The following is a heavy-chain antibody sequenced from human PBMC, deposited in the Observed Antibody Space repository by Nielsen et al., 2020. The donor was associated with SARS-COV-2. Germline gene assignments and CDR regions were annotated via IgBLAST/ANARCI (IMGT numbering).Heavy chain of an antibody. CDR2: INPNSGGT. CDR3: ASSVGAEGYFQH. J-gene: IGHJ1*01. Sequence: ASVKVSCKASGYTFTGYYMHWVRQAPGQGLEWMGRINPNSGGTNYAQKFQGRVTMTGDTSISTAYMELSRLRSDDTAVYYCASSVGAEGYFQHWGQGTLVTVSS. CDR1: GYTFTGYY. V-gene: IGHV1-2*06. D-gene: IGHD1-26*01.